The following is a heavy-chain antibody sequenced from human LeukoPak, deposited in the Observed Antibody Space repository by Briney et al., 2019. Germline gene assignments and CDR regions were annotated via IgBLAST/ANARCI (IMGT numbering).Heavy chain of an antibody. CDR3: VRGIGNYYDSGASNS. Sequence: TGGSLRLSCAASGFTLRRYDMHWVRQATGKGLEWVSAIGSAGDTYYPGSVEGRFTMSREDAKNSLYLQMNSLRAGDTAVYYCVRGIGNYYDSGASNSWGQGTLVTVSS. CDR2: IGSAGDT. J-gene: IGHJ4*02. CDR1: GFTLRRYD. V-gene: IGHV3-13*04. D-gene: IGHD3-10*01.